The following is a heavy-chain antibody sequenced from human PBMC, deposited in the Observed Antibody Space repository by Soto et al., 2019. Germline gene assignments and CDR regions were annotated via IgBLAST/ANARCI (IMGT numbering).Heavy chain of an antibody. CDR2: IHHSGST. D-gene: IGHD3-10*01. V-gene: IGHV4-4*02. CDR1: GLSISSDNW. CDR3: ARVQGSHPGD. Sequence: QVQLQESGPGLVRPSGTVSLTCAVSGLSISSDNWWSWVRQPPGKGLEWIGEIHHSGSTNYNPSLKSRVPWSVVPSRSLSSRPLTSGPAAAPAFYSGARVQGSHPGDGAQGTL. J-gene: IGHJ4*02.